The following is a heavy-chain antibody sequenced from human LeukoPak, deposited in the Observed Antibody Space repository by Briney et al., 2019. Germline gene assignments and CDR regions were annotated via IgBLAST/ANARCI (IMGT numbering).Heavy chain of an antibody. CDR3: ARSGGYSSSWSSGFDY. V-gene: IGHV4-34*01. D-gene: IGHD6-13*01. J-gene: IGHJ4*02. CDR1: GGSFSGYY. CDR2: INHSGST. Sequence: SETLSLTCAVYGGSFSGYYWSWIRQPPGKGLEWIGEINHSGSTNYNPSLKSRVTISVDTSKNQFSLKLTSVTAADTAVYYCARSGGYSSSWSSGFDYWGQGTLVTVSS.